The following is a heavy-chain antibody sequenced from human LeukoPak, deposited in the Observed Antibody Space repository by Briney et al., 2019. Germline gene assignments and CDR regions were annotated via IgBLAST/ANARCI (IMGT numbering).Heavy chain of an antibody. D-gene: IGHD4-11*01. CDR1: GGTFSSYA. CDR2: IIPIFGTA. J-gene: IGHJ6*03. V-gene: IGHV1-69*05. Sequence: ASVKVSCKASGGTFSSYAISWVRQAPGQGLEWMGGIIPIFGTANYAQKFQGRVTITTDESTSTAYMELSSLRSEDTAVYYCARVPVTTEGYYYYYYMDVWGKGTTVTVSS. CDR3: ARVPVTTEGYYYYYYMDV.